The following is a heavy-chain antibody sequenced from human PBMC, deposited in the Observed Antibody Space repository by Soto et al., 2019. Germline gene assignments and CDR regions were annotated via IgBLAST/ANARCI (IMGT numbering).Heavy chain of an antibody. CDR3: ARERGFDYGDYTNRFDP. CDR1: GYTFTSYG. Sequence: ASVKVSCKASGYTFTSYGISWVRQAPGQGLEWMGWISAYNGNTNYAQKLQGRVTMTTDTSTSTAYMELRSLRSDDTAVYYCARERGFDYGDYTNRFDPWGQGTLVTVSS. J-gene: IGHJ5*02. D-gene: IGHD4-17*01. V-gene: IGHV1-18*01. CDR2: ISAYNGNT.